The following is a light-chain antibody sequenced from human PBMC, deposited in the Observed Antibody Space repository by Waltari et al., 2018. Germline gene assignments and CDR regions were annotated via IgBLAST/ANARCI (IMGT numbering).Light chain of an antibody. CDR1: SSTLGSNT. Sequence: QSVLTQSPSASGTPGQRVTISCSGSSSTLGSNTVNWYQQLPGTAPKLLIYSNNQRPSGVPDRFSGSKSGTSASLAISGLQSEDEADYYCAAYDDSLNGVVFGGGTKLTVL. V-gene: IGLV1-44*01. CDR3: AAYDDSLNGVV. J-gene: IGLJ2*01. CDR2: SNN.